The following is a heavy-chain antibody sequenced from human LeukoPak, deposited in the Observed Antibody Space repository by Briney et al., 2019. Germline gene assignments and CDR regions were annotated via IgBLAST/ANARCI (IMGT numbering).Heavy chain of an antibody. CDR1: GFTFSRFG. CDR3: ARQYSSEFDY. J-gene: IGHJ4*02. V-gene: IGHV3-30*02. CDR2: IRYDGSDK. Sequence: GGSLRLSCAASGFTFSRFGMHWVRQAPGKGLEWVALIRYDGSDKYNADSVRGRFTISRDNSKNTFYLQMDSLRTDDTAVYYCARQYSSEFDYWGQGTLVTVSS. D-gene: IGHD6-19*01.